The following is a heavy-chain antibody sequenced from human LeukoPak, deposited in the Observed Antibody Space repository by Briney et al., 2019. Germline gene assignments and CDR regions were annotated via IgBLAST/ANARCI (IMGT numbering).Heavy chain of an antibody. D-gene: IGHD3-10*01. V-gene: IGHV3-21*04. J-gene: IGHJ4*02. CDR3: ASWPGAWYGEDS. CDR1: GGSISSYY. Sequence: ETLSLTCTVSGGSISSYYWSWIRQPAGKGLEWVSSISDNSYWIYYAASVEGRFIISRDNAKNSLYLQMNTLRAEDTAVYYCASWPGAWYGEDSWGQGTLVTVSS. CDR2: ISDNSYWI.